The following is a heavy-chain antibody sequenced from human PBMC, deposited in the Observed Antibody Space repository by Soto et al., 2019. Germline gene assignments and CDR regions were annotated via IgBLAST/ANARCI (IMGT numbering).Heavy chain of an antibody. V-gene: IGHV5-51*01. CDR3: ARRSQLAWFDP. D-gene: IGHD6-13*01. J-gene: IGHJ5*02. CDR2: IYPGDSDT. CDR1: GYSFTSYW. Sequence: VESLKISCNGSGYSFTSYWIGWVRQMPWKGLEWMGIIYPGDSDTRYSPSFQGQVTISADKSISTAYLQWSSLKASDTAMYYCARRSQLAWFDPWGQGTLVTVSS.